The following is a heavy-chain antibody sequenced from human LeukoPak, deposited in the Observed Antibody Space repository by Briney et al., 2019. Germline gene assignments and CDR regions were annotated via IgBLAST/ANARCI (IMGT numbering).Heavy chain of an antibody. CDR1: GFTFSSYA. Sequence: PGGSLRLSCAASGFTFSSYAMSWVRQAPGKGLEWVAVISYDGSNKYYADSVKGRFTSSRDNAKNSLYLQMTSLRVEDTAVYYCVRGLGSRSGAGDYWGQGTLVTVSS. CDR2: ISYDGSNK. D-gene: IGHD6-6*01. V-gene: IGHV3-30*03. CDR3: VRGLGSRSGAGDY. J-gene: IGHJ4*02.